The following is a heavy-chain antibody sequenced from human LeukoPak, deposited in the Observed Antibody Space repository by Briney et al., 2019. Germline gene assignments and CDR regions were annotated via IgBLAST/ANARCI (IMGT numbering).Heavy chain of an antibody. CDR2: IIPILGIA. V-gene: IGHV1-69*04. J-gene: IGHJ3*02. Sequence: ASVKVSFKASGCTFSSYAISWVRPAPGQGREWMGMIIPILGIANYAQKFQGRVTITADKSTSTAYMELSSLRSEDTAVYYCAREDYDFWSGYYTGGAFDIWGQGTMVTVSS. D-gene: IGHD3-3*01. CDR1: GCTFSSYA. CDR3: AREDYDFWSGYYTGGAFDI.